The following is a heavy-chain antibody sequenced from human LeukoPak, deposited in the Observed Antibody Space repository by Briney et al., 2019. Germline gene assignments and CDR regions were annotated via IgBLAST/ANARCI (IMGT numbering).Heavy chain of an antibody. CDR2: INPSGGST. CDR1: GYTFTSYA. CDR3: ARASASYGCDY. Sequence: GASVKVSCKASGYTFTSYAMNWVRLAPGQGLEWMGIINPSGGSTSYAQKFQGRVTMTRDTSTSTVYMELSSLRSEDTAVYYCARASASYGCDYWGQGTLVTVSS. J-gene: IGHJ4*02. V-gene: IGHV1-46*01. D-gene: IGHD5-18*01.